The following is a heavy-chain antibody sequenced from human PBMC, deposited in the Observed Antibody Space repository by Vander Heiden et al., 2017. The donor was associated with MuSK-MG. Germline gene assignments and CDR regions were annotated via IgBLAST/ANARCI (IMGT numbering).Heavy chain of an antibody. CDR1: GFNFNTYG. CDR2: IWYDGSNK. CDR3: ARDLQKWLSRDAFDI. J-gene: IGHJ3*02. V-gene: IGHV3-33*01. D-gene: IGHD6-19*01. Sequence: QVQLVQSGGGVVQPGRSLRLSCAASGFNFNTYGLHWVRQAPGKGLEWVELIWYDGSNKYYGDSVKGRFTISRDNSKNTLYLQMNSLRAEDTAVYYCARDLQKWLSRDAFDIWGQGTMVTVSS.